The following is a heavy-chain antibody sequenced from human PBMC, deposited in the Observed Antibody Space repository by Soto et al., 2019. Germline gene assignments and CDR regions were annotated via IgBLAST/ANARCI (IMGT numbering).Heavy chain of an antibody. D-gene: IGHD2-15*01. Sequence: PSETLSLTCTVSGDSISRGAYYWTWIRQHPGKGLEWIGYISNSGRTYHNPSLKSRLTISLDTSENQFSLKLTSVTAADTAMYYCARLISGGSYFDPWGQGTLVTVSS. CDR1: GDSISRGAYY. CDR2: ISNSGRT. J-gene: IGHJ5*02. V-gene: IGHV4-31*03. CDR3: ARLISGGSYFDP.